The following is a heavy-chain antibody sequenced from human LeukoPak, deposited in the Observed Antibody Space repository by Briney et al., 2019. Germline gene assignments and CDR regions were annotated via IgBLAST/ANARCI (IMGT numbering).Heavy chain of an antibody. CDR3: GRGGGHSGYGY. Sequence: GGSLRLSCAASGFTFSSYGMHWVRQAPGKGLVWVSGISYDGSSTSYADSVKGRFTISRDNAKNTLYLQMNSLRAEDTAVYYCGRGGGHSGYGYWGQGTLVTVSS. CDR2: ISYDGSST. CDR1: GFTFSSYG. J-gene: IGHJ4*02. D-gene: IGHD5-12*01. V-gene: IGHV3-74*01.